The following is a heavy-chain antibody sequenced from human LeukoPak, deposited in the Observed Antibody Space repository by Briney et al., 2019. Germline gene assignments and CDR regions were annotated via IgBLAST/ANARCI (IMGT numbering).Heavy chain of an antibody. J-gene: IGHJ4*02. Sequence: PGGSLRLSCAASGFTFSSYRMNWVRQAPGKGLEWVSSISSSSSYIYYADSVKGRFTISRDNAKNPLYLQMNSLRAEDTAVYYCARVDYESSGYYLNFDYWGQGTLVTVSS. CDR3: ARVDYESSGYYLNFDY. CDR1: GFTFSSYR. V-gene: IGHV3-21*01. CDR2: ISSSSSYI. D-gene: IGHD3-22*01.